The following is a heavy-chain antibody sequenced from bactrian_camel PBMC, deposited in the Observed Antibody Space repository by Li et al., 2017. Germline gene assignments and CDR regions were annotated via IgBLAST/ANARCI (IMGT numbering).Heavy chain of an antibody. CDR2: IATGSGNT. J-gene: IGHJ4*01. Sequence: HVQLVESGGGSVQAGRSLRLSCAASGYTYNRNCMAWFRHAPGKEREGVARIATGSGNTYYADSVKGRFTISQDNAKNTVYLQMNSLKPEDTAVYYCATDRPEAEWAGSPCGELGWGQGTQVTVS. D-gene: IGHD1*01. CDR3: ATDRPEAEWAGSPCGELG. CDR1: GYTYNRNC. V-gene: IGHV3S1*01.